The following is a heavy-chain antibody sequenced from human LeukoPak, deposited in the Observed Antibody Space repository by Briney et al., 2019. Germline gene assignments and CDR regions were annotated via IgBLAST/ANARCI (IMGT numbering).Heavy chain of an antibody. CDR3: ARGRDWDIVVVPADIHFDY. V-gene: IGHV4-59*01. J-gene: IGHJ4*02. CDR2: IYYSGST. CDR1: GGSISSYY. Sequence: SETLSLTCTVSGGSISSYYLSWIRQPPGKGLEWIGYIYYSGSTNYNPSLKSRVTISVDTSKNQFSLKLSSVTAADTAVYYCARGRDWDIVVVPADIHFDYWGQGTLVTVSS. D-gene: IGHD2-2*01.